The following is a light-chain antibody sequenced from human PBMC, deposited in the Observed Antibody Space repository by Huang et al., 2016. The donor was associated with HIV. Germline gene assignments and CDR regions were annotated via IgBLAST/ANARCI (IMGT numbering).Light chain of an antibody. J-gene: IGKJ1*01. V-gene: IGKV3-15*01. CDR2: GAS. CDR3: HQYTKWPSWT. CDR1: QSVSSH. Sequence: EIVMTQSPGTLTVSPGERATLSCRASQSVSSHLAWYQQNPGQTHRLLIYGASTRATGIPARFSGSGSGTEFTLTISSLQSEDFGVYYCHQYTKWPSWTFGQGTKVEIK.